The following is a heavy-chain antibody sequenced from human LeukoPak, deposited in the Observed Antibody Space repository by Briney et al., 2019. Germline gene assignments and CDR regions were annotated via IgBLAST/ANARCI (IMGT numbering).Heavy chain of an antibody. Sequence: GGSLRLSCAASGFTFSDYYMSWIRQAPGKGLEWVSYISSSGSTIYYADSVKGRFTISRDNAKNSLYLQMNSLRAEDTAVYYCAGEPRTMVRNNWFDPWGQGTPVTVSS. D-gene: IGHD3-10*01. CDR1: GFTFSDYY. CDR3: AGEPRTMVRNNWFDP. J-gene: IGHJ5*02. V-gene: IGHV3-11*01. CDR2: ISSSGSTI.